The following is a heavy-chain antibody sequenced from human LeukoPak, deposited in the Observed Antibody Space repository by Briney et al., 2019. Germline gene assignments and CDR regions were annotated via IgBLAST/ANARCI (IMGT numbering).Heavy chain of an antibody. CDR2: ISSSGSTI. Sequence: PGGSLRLSCAASGFTFSSYEMNWVRQAPGKGLEWVSYISSSGSTIYYADSVKGRFTISRDNAKNSLYPQMNSLRAEDTALYYCARVTSYRYYYYMDVWGKGTTVTVSS. CDR1: GFTFSSYE. J-gene: IGHJ6*03. D-gene: IGHD3-16*02. CDR3: ARVTSYRYYYYMDV. V-gene: IGHV3-48*03.